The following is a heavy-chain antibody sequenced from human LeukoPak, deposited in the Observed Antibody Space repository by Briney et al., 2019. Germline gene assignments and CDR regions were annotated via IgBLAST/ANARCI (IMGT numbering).Heavy chain of an antibody. CDR1: GLTFRNYW. V-gene: IGHV3-7*01. D-gene: IGHD2-15*01. J-gene: IGHJ4*02. CDR3: ATSFPYCSVDSCAL. CDR2: IKPDGGVQ. Sequence: GGSLRLSCAASGLTFRNYWMSWVRQAPGKGLEWVANIKPDGGVQNYVDSVKGRFTITRDNAANSLFLQMNSLRDEDTAVYYCATSFPYCSVDSCALGGQGTLVTVSP.